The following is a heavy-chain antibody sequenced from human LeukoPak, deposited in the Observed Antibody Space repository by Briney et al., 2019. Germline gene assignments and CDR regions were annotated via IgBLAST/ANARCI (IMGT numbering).Heavy chain of an antibody. J-gene: IGHJ4*02. Sequence: GGSLRHSCAASGFTFSDYYMSWIRQAPGKGLEWVAVIWYDGSNKYYADSVKGRFSISRDNSKNTLYLQMNSLRAEDTAVYYCARGRGSGYYYRYWGQGTLVTVSS. CDR2: IWYDGSNK. CDR3: ARGRGSGYYYRY. V-gene: IGHV3-33*08. CDR1: GFTFSDYY. D-gene: IGHD3-22*01.